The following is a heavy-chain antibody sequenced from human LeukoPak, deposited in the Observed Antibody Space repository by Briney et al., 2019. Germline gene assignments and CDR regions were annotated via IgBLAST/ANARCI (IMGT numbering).Heavy chain of an antibody. CDR2: VYHSGGA. Sequence: SETLSLTCAVSGASIASHSWWSWVRQPPGKGLEWIGEVYHSGGANYKPSLKSRVTVSVDTSRNHFSLKLTSVTAADTAVYFCAYNRNFALDNWGQGTLVTVSS. J-gene: IGHJ4*01. CDR3: AYNRNFALDN. CDR1: GASIASHSW. D-gene: IGHD1-14*01. V-gene: IGHV4/OR15-8*01.